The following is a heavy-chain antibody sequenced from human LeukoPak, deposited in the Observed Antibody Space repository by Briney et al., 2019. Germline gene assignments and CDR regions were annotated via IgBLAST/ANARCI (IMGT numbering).Heavy chain of an antibody. CDR3: ARDRRGYSAYDGEGFDY. CDR1: GYIFANYG. D-gene: IGHD5-12*01. CDR2: VSADNHNT. Sequence: ASVTVSCKASGYIFANYGFSWVRQAPGQGLEWMGWVSADNHNTKYAQKFQDRVTMTDNRSTSTVYMELRSLRSDDTAVHYYARDRRGYSAYDGEGFDYWGQGALVTVSS. J-gene: IGHJ4*02. V-gene: IGHV1-18*04.